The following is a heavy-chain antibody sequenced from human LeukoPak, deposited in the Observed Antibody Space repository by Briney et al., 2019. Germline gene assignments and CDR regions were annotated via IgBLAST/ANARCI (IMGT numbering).Heavy chain of an antibody. V-gene: IGHV4-59*01. CDR2: IYYSGST. Sequence: SETLSLTYTVSGGSIINYYWNWMRQPPGKGLEWIGYIYYSGSTNYSPSLKSRVTISVDTSKNHFSLKLSSVTAADTAVYYCARGGFLDPFDPWGQGTLLTVSS. D-gene: IGHD1-1*01. CDR1: GGSIINYY. J-gene: IGHJ5*02. CDR3: ARGGFLDPFDP.